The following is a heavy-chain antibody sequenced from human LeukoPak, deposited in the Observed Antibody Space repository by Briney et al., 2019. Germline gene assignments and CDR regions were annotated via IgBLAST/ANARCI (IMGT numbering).Heavy chain of an antibody. CDR1: GYTFTKNH. J-gene: IGHJ5*02. CDR2: ISPSGGST. Sequence: ASVKVSCKASGYTFTKNHIHWVRQAPGQGLEWMAIISPSGGSTSYAQSFKGRVTLTRDTSTSTVYMEVNSLTNEDTAVYYCTREPDNDGRLGQPWFDPWGQGTLVTVSS. CDR3: TREPDNDGRLGQPWFDP. D-gene: IGHD1-14*01. V-gene: IGHV1-46*01.